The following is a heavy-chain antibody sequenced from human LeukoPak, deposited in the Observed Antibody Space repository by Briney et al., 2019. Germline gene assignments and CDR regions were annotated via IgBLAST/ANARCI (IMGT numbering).Heavy chain of an antibody. CDR1: GGSFSGYY. CDR3: ARGRRFRPGYYDSSGYVTNFDY. Sequence: PSETLFLTCAVYGGSFSGYYWSWIRQPPGKGLEWIGEINHSGSTNYNPSLKSRVTISVDTSKNQFSLKLSSVPAADTAVYYCARGRRFRPGYYDSSGYVTNFDYWGQGTLVTVSS. CDR2: INHSGST. J-gene: IGHJ4*02. D-gene: IGHD3-22*01. V-gene: IGHV4-34*01.